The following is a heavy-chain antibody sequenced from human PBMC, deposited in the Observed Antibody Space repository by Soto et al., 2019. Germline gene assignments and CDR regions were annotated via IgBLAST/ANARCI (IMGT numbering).Heavy chain of an antibody. J-gene: IGHJ6*02. CDR2: ISYDGSNK. CDR1: GFTFSSYG. CDR3: AILSLGGAPWSPYYYYGMDV. V-gene: IGHV3-30*03. D-gene: IGHD2-8*01. Sequence: RRLSCAASGFTFSSYGMHWVHQAPGKGLEWVAVISYDGSNKYYADSVKGRFTISRDNSKNTLYLQVNSLRAEDTAVYYCAILSLGGAPWSPYYYYGMDVWGQGTTVTVSS.